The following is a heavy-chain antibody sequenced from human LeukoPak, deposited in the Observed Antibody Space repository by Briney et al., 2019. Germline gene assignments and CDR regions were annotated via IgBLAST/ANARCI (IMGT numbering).Heavy chain of an antibody. CDR2: IYCGDSDT. V-gene: IGHV5-51*01. CDR3: ARRIGGTASGVDY. Sequence: GESLKISCKGSGYSFTNYWIGWVRQMPGKGLEWMGMIYCGDSDTGYSPSFQGQVTISADKSISSAYLQWSSLKASDTAMYYCARRIGGTASGVDYWGQGTLVTVSS. D-gene: IGHD5-18*01. J-gene: IGHJ4*02. CDR1: GYSFTNYW.